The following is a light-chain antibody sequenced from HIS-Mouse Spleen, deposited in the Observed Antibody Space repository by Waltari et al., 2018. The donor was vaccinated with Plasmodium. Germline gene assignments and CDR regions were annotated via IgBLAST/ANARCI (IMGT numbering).Light chain of an antibody. CDR1: KLGDKY. J-gene: IGLJ2*01. Sequence: SYELTQPPSVSVSPGQTASITCSGDKLGDKYARWYQQKPGQSPVLVIYQDSKRPSGIPELFSGSNSVITATLTSSGTQAKDEADDYCQTWDSSTVIFGGGTELTVL. V-gene: IGLV3-1*01. CDR2: QDS. CDR3: QTWDSSTVI.